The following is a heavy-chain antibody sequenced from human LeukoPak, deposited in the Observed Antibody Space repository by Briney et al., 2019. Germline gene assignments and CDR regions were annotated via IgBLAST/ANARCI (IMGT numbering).Heavy chain of an antibody. V-gene: IGHV3-30*02. CDR2: IRNDESNK. CDR3: AKAPGSGNEVYYYYYMDV. J-gene: IGHJ6*03. Sequence: GGSLRLSCAASGFTFSSYGMHWVRQAPCKGLEWVAFIRNDESNKYYADSVKGRFTISRDNSKNTLYLQMNSLRAEDTAVYYCAKAPGSGNEVYYYYYMDVWGKGTTVTVSS. CDR1: GFTFSSYG. D-gene: IGHD3-10*01.